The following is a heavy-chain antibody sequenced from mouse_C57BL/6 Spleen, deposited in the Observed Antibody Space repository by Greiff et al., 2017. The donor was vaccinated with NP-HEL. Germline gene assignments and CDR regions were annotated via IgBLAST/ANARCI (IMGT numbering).Heavy chain of an antibody. CDR1: GYTFTSYW. CDR3: ARWITTVVATTDYAMDY. J-gene: IGHJ4*01. V-gene: IGHV1-52*01. D-gene: IGHD1-1*01. Sequence: VQLQQPGAELVRPGSSVKLSCKASGYTFTSYWMHWVKQRPIQGLEWIGNIDPSDSETHYNQKFKDKATLTVDKSSSTAYMLLRSLTSEDSAVYYCARWITTVVATTDYAMDYWGQGTSVTVSS. CDR2: IDPSDSET.